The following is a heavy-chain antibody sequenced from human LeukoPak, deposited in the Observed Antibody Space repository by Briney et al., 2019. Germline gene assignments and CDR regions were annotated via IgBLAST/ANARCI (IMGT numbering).Heavy chain of an antibody. CDR2: ISYDGSNK. CDR1: GFTFSSYA. D-gene: IGHD3-10*01. CDR3: ARERGSGSSYYYGMDV. J-gene: IGHJ6*02. Sequence: VRSLRLSCAASGFTFSSYAMHWVCQAPGKGLEWVAVISYDGSNKYYADSVKGRFTISRDNSKNTLYLQMNSLRAEDTAVYYCARERGSGSSYYYGMDVWGQGTTVTVSS. V-gene: IGHV3-30-3*01.